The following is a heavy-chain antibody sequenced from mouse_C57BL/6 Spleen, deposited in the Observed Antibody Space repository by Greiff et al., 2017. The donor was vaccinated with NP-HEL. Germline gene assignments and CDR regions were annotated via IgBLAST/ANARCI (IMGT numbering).Heavy chain of an antibody. D-gene: IGHD3-2*02. CDR2: ILPGSGST. Sequence: QVQLQQSGAELMKPGASVKLSCKATGYTFTGYWIEWVKQRPGHGLEWIGEILPGSGSTNYNEKFKGKATFTADTSSNTAYMQLSSLTTEDSAIYYCARGAAQTHLFAYWGQGTLVTVSA. CDR1: GYTFTGYW. J-gene: IGHJ3*01. V-gene: IGHV1-9*01. CDR3: ARGAAQTHLFAY.